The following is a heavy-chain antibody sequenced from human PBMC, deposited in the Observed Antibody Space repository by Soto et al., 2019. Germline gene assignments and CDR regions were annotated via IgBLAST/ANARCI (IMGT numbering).Heavy chain of an antibody. Sequence: LQLQESGPGVVKPSETLSLACSVSGGSIRSNDYFWGWVRQPPGKGLEWIASIYSNGGTYDSPSLKSPAIVSIDTCKKRFFLTVRSATAADTAVYYCASFLVGTTALNASDSWGQGTLVTISS. CDR1: GGSIRSNDYF. CDR2: IYSNGGT. CDR3: ASFLVGTTALNASDS. J-gene: IGHJ4*02. D-gene: IGHD2-8*02. V-gene: IGHV4-39*01.